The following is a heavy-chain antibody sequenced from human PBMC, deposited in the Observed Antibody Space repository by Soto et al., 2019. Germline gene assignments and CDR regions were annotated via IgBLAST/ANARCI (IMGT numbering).Heavy chain of an antibody. D-gene: IGHD2-15*01. CDR2: ISSRSDTL. J-gene: IGHJ6*02. V-gene: IGHV3-48*02. CDR1: GFTFSAYA. CDR3: ARDWDIVILSVPIPNYNYGMDV. Sequence: VGSLRLSCEGSGFTFSAYAMNWVRQAPGKGLEWVSYISSRSDTLYYADSVKGRFTISRDNAKNSVYLQVNNLRDEDTAVYYCARDWDIVILSVPIPNYNYGMDVWGQGTTVTVSS.